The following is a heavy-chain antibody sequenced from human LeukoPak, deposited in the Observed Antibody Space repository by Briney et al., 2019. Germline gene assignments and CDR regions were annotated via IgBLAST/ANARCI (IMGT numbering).Heavy chain of an antibody. D-gene: IGHD6-13*01. CDR2: IYSGGST. CDR3: ARARRAAAGRSAYYFDY. CDR1: EFSVGSNY. V-gene: IGHV3-66*01. J-gene: IGHJ4*02. Sequence: GGSLRLSCAASEFSVGSNYMTWVRQAPGKGLEWVSLIYSGGSTYYADSVKGRFTISRDNSKNTLYLQMNSLRAEDTAVYYCARARRAAAGRSAYYFDYWGQGTLVTVSS.